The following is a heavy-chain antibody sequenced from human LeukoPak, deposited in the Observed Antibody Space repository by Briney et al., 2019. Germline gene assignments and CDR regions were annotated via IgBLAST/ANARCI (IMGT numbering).Heavy chain of an antibody. J-gene: IGHJ6*03. CDR1: GYTFTGYY. D-gene: IGHD3-22*01. CDR2: INPSGGST. Sequence: ASVKVSCKASGYTFTGYYMHWVRQAPGQGLEWMGIINPSGGSTSYAQKFQGRVTMTRDMSTSTVYMELSSLRSEDTAVYYCARDYDSSGSDYYYYYMDVWGKGTTVTVSS. V-gene: IGHV1-46*01. CDR3: ARDYDSSGSDYYYYYMDV.